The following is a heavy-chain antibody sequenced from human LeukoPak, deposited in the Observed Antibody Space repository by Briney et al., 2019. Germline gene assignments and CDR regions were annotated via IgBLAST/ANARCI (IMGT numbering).Heavy chain of an antibody. Sequence: ASVKVSCKASGYTFTSYDINWVRQATGQGLEWMGWMNPKSGNTGHAQKFQGRVTITRDTSISTVYMELSSLRSEDTAVYFCARDRTAAAGTNLYYFDYWGQGTLVTVSS. CDR1: GYTFTSYD. CDR3: ARDRTAAAGTNLYYFDY. J-gene: IGHJ4*02. CDR2: MNPKSGNT. V-gene: IGHV1-8*03. D-gene: IGHD6-13*01.